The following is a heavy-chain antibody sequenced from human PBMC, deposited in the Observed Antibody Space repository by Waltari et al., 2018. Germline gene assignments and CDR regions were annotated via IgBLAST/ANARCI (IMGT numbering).Heavy chain of an antibody. V-gene: IGHV3-33*01. CDR2: IWYDGDKK. J-gene: IGHJ4*02. CDR3: ARASIAVEERGDDYFHY. CDR1: GFSFSSYA. Sequence: QVQLVVSGGGVVQPGKSLRLSCAASGFSFSSYAMHWVRQAPGKGLEWLAGIWYDGDKKYYGDSVRGRFTISRDNSKNTLFLQLNSLRAEDTAVYYCARASIAVEERGDDYFHYWGQGTLVTVSS. D-gene: IGHD6-19*01.